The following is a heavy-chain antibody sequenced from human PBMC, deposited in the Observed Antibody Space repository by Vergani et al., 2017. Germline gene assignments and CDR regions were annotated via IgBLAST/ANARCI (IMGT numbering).Heavy chain of an antibody. Sequence: QVQLQESGPGLVKPSQTLSLTCTVSGGSISSGYYWGWIRQPPGKGLEWIGSIYHSGSTYYNPSLKSRVTISVDTSKNQFSLKLSSVTAADTAVYYCARRGSSGWYSPYYYYYMDVWGKGTTVTVSS. CDR2: IYHSGST. V-gene: IGHV4-38-2*02. CDR1: GGSISSGYY. D-gene: IGHD6-19*01. CDR3: ARRGSSGWYSPYYYYYMDV. J-gene: IGHJ6*03.